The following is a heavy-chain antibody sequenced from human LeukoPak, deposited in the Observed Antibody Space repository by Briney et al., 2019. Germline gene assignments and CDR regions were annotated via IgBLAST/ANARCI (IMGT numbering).Heavy chain of an antibody. CDR3: AKDIGTGGTGWYFDL. Sequence: GGSLRLSCAASGFTLDDYVMHWARQAPGKGPEWVSGISWNSVSIGYADSVKGRFTISRDNAKNSLYLQMSSLRAEDTALYYCAKDIGTGGTGWYFDLWGRGTLVTVSS. V-gene: IGHV3-9*01. CDR1: GFTLDDYV. D-gene: IGHD6-13*01. J-gene: IGHJ2*01. CDR2: ISWNSVSI.